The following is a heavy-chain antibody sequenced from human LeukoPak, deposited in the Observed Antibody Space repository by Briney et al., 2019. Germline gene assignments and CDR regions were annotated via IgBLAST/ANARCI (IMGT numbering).Heavy chain of an antibody. CDR1: GGSISSSSYY. V-gene: IGHV4-39*01. CDR3: ASFSGGFGFDY. J-gene: IGHJ4*02. CDR2: IHYSGST. D-gene: IGHD3-10*01. Sequence: SETLSLTCTVSGGSISSSSYYWGWIRQPPGKGLEWIGSIHYSGSTYYNPSLKSRVTISVDTSKNQFSLKLSSVTAADTAVYYCASFSGGFGFDYWGQGTLVTVSS.